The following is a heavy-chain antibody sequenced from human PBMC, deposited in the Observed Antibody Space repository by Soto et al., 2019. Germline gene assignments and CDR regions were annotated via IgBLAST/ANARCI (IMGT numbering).Heavy chain of an antibody. CDR3: ARVVRGGNEDWYFDL. J-gene: IGHJ2*01. CDR1: GFTFSSYD. CDR2: IGTAGDP. V-gene: IGHV3-13*05. D-gene: IGHD2-15*01. Sequence: EVQLVESGGGLVQPGGSLRLSCAASGFTFSSYDMHWVRQATGKGLEWVSAIGTAGDPYYPGSVKGRFTISRENAKNSLDLQMNSLRAGDTGVYYCARVVRGGNEDWYFDLWGRGTLVTVSS.